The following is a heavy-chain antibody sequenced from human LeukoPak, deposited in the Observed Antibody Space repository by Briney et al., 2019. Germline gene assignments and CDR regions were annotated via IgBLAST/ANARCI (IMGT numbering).Heavy chain of an antibody. V-gene: IGHV4-31*03. CDR1: GGSISSGGYY. D-gene: IGHD2-2*01. Sequence: PSETLSLTCTVSGGSISSGGYYWSWIRQHPGKGLEWIGYIYYSGSTYYNLSLKSRVTISVDTSKNQLSLKLSSVTAADTAVYYCARVQRYCSSTSCQGFDYWGQGTLVTVSS. J-gene: IGHJ4*02. CDR3: ARVQRYCSSTSCQGFDY. CDR2: IYYSGST.